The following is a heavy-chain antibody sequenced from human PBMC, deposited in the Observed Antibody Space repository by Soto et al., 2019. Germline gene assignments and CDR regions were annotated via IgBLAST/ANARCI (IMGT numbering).Heavy chain of an antibody. D-gene: IGHD5-12*01. J-gene: IGHJ6*02. Sequence: GGSLRLSCAASGFTFSDYWMSWVRQAPGKGLGWVSYISSSSSTRYYADSVKGRFTISRDNAKNSLYLQMNSLRDEDTAVYYCARDRGYDYHYYYYYGMDVWGQGTTVTVSS. V-gene: IGHV3-48*02. CDR1: GFTFSDYW. CDR2: ISSSSSTR. CDR3: ARDRGYDYHYYYYYGMDV.